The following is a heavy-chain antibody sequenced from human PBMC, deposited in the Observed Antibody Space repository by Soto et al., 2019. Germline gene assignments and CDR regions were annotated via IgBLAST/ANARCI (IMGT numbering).Heavy chain of an antibody. CDR2: IYDDGTT. Sequence: SETLSLTCSVSGGSISSYFRNWLRQPPGKGLEWIGYIYDDGTTDYNPSLKSRVTILLDMSKNQFSLKLSSVTAADTAVYYCVSSRSAIYGDPLDVWGQGTMVTVSS. V-gene: IGHV4-59*03. J-gene: IGHJ3*01. CDR3: VSSRSAIYGDPLDV. CDR1: GGSISSYF. D-gene: IGHD2-2*01.